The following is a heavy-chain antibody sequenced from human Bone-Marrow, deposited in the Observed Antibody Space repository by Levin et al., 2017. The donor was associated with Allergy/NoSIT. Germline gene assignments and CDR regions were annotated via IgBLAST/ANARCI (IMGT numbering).Heavy chain of an antibody. CDR2: IRSKANSDAT. D-gene: IGHD3-3*01. CDR1: GFPFADFA. CDR3: TREYYDFWSGDGMDV. Sequence: PGGSLRLSCAASGFPFADFAIHWVRLASGKGLEWLGRIRSKANSDATGRAVSVRGRFVISRDDSKNTAYLQMDSLQTVDTAVYYCTREYYDFWSGDGMDVWGQGTTVTVSS. J-gene: IGHJ6*02. V-gene: IGHV3-73*01.